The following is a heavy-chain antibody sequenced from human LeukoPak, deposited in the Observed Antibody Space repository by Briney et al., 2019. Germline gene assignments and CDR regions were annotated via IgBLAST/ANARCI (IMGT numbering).Heavy chain of an antibody. CDR2: ISSSSSTI. Sequence: PGGSLRLSCAASGFTFSSYEMNWVRQAPGKGLERVSYISSSSSTIYYADPVKGRFTISRDNAKNSLYLQMNSLRAEDTAVYYCARDKSRALREIDYWGQGTLVTVSS. CDR3: ARDKSRALREIDY. D-gene: IGHD1-26*01. J-gene: IGHJ4*02. V-gene: IGHV3-48*01. CDR1: GFTFSSYE.